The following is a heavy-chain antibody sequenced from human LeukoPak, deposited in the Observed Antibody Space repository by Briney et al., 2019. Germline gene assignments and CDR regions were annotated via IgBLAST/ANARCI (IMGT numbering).Heavy chain of an antibody. J-gene: IGHJ2*01. CDR1: GYTFTGYY. CDR2: INPNSGCT. V-gene: IGHV1-2*02. CDR3: ARHPGKVTNDWYFDL. Sequence: GASVKVSCKASGYTFTGYYMHWVRQAPGQGLEWMGWINPNSGCTNYAQKFQGRVTMTRDTSITTAYMELSRLSSDDTAVYYCARHPGKVTNDWYFDLWGRGTLVTVSS. D-gene: IGHD4-23*01.